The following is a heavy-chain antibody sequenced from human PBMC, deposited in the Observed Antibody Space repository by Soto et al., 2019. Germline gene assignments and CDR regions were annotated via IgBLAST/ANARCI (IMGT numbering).Heavy chain of an antibody. V-gene: IGHV1-3*05. Sequence: QGQLVQSGAEEKKPGASVKVSCKASGYTFTTYAMHWVRQAPGQRLAWMGWINAGNGNTKYSQKFQGRVTMTRDTSASTADMELSSRRSEDTAVYYCARDYESSSGGAGDYWGQGTLVTVSS. J-gene: IGHJ4*02. D-gene: IGHD6-13*01. CDR1: GYTFTTYA. CDR3: ARDYESSSGGAGDY. CDR2: INAGNGNT.